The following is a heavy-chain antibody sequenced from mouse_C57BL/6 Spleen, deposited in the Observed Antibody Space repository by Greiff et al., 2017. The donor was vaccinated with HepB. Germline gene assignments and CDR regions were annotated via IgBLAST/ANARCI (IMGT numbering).Heavy chain of an antibody. D-gene: IGHD3-2*02. CDR1: GFTFSDYG. J-gene: IGHJ2*01. V-gene: IGHV5-17*01. Sequence: DVQLVESGGGLVKPGGSLKLSCAASGFTFSDYGMHWVRQAPEKGLEWVAYISSGSSTIYYADTVKGRFTISRDNAKNTLFLQMPSLRSEDTAMYYCARGGSSGPYYFDYWGQGTTLTVSS. CDR2: ISSGSSTI. CDR3: ARGGSSGPYYFDY.